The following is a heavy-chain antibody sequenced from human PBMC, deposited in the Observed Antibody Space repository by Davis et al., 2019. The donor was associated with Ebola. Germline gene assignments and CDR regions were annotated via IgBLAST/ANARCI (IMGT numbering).Heavy chain of an antibody. CDR3: AKPLPRLYGMDV. Sequence: GGSLKISCAASGLTFSAFDLNWVRQAPGKGPEWVSYISSSGFLTYYADSVKGRFTISRDNAKNSLYLQMNSLRAEDTAVYYCAKPLPRLYGMDVWGQGTTVTVSS. V-gene: IGHV3-48*03. CDR2: ISSSGFLT. J-gene: IGHJ6*02. CDR1: GLTFSAFD.